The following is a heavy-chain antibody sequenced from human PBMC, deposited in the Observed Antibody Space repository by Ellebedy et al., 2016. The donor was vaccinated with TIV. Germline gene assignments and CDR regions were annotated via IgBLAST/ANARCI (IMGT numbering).Heavy chain of an antibody. V-gene: IGHV4-59*06. J-gene: IGHJ2*01. D-gene: IGHD2-15*01. CDR3: ARVSTSVVAATKNYWYFDL. Sequence: MPGGSLRLSCTVSGGSISSYYWSWIRQPPGKGLEWIGYIYYSGSTYYNPSLKSRVTISVDTSKNQFSLKLSSVTAADTAVYYCARVSTSVVAATKNYWYFDLWGSGTLVTVSS. CDR1: GGSISSYY. CDR2: IYYSGST.